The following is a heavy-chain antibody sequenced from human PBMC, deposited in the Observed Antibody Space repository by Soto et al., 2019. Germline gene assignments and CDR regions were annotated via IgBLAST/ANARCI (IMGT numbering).Heavy chain of an antibody. J-gene: IGHJ6*02. CDR3: AKYLKSKSSSGIHV. V-gene: IGHV3-30*18. CDR2: ISYDGSNK. CDR1: GFTFSSYG. Sequence: PGGSLRLSCAASGFTFSSYGMYWVRQAPGKGLEWVAVISYDGSNKYYADSVKGRFTISTDNSKNTLYLQMNSLRAEDTAVYYCAKYLKSKSSSGIHVCGQRPTVPVS. D-gene: IGHD3-9*01.